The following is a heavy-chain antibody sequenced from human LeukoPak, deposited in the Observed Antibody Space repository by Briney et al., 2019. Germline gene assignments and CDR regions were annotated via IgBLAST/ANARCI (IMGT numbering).Heavy chain of an antibody. Sequence: GGSLRLSCAASGFTFSDYYMSWIRQAPGKGLEWVSYISSSGSTIYYADSVKGRFTIPRDNAKNSLYLQMNSLRAEDTAVYYCARVGPIMVRGVMTFDYWGQGTLVTVSS. CDR1: GFTFSDYY. CDR2: ISSSGSTI. V-gene: IGHV3-11*01. D-gene: IGHD3-10*01. CDR3: ARVGPIMVRGVMTFDY. J-gene: IGHJ4*02.